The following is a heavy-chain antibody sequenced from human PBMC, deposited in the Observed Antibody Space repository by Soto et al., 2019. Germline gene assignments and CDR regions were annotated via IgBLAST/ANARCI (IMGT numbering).Heavy chain of an antibody. D-gene: IGHD3-3*01. CDR2: LYYSGRT. Sequence: QVQLQESGPGLVKPSETLSLTCTVSGGSINFYYWSWIRQLPGKGLEWIGYLYYSGRTNYSPSLNSRVTISVDTAKNQFSLKLSSVTAADTAVYYCARVAYYDFSSSYYTGPIYYFDNWGQGTLVTVSP. CDR3: ARVAYYDFSSSYYTGPIYYFDN. J-gene: IGHJ4*02. V-gene: IGHV4-59*01. CDR1: GGSINFYY.